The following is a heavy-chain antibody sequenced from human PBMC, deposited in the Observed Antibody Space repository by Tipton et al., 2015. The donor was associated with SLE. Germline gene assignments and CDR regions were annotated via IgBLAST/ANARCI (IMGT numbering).Heavy chain of an antibody. CDR3: ARDLQQLTSYYYYGMDV. V-gene: IGHV1-2*06. J-gene: IGHJ6*02. CDR1: GYTFTGYY. CDR2: INPNSGGT. Sequence: QLVQSGAEVKKPGASVKVSCKASGYTFTGYYMHWVRQAPGQGLEWMGRINPNSGGTNYAQKFQGRVTMTRDTSISTAYMELSRLRSDDAAVYYCARDLQQLTSYYYYGMDVWGQGTTVTVSS. D-gene: IGHD6-13*01.